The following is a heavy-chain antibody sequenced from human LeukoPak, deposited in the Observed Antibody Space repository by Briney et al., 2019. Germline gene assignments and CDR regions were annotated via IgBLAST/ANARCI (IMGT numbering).Heavy chain of an antibody. D-gene: IGHD3-3*01. CDR2: MNPNSGNT. J-gene: IGHJ6*03. Sequence: ASVKVSCKASGYTFTSYDINWVRQAPGQGLEWMGWMNPNSGNTGYAQKFQGRVTMTRNTSISTAYMELSSLRSEDTAVYYCARGLGSPPFWYYYYYMDVWGKGTTVTVSS. CDR1: GYTFTSYD. CDR3: ARGLGSPPFWYYYYYMDV. V-gene: IGHV1-8*01.